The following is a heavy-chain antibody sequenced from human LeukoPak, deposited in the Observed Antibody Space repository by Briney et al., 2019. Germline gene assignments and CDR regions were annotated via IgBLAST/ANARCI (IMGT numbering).Heavy chain of an antibody. CDR2: ISRGGSPI. Sequence: PGGSLRLSCAASGFTFSSYEMNWVRQAPGKGLEWVSSISRGGSPIFYADSVRGRFTTSRDNAKKSLFLQMTSLRAEDTAVYYCTRVSWRGEIFWGQETLVSVSS. V-gene: IGHV3-48*03. D-gene: IGHD3-3*01. CDR3: TRVSWRGEIF. J-gene: IGHJ4*02. CDR1: GFTFSSYE.